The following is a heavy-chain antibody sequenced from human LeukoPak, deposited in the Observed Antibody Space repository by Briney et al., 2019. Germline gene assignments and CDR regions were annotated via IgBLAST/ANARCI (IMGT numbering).Heavy chain of an antibody. CDR2: INHSGST. Sequence: PSETLSLTCAVYGGSFSGYYWSWIRQPPGRGLEWIGEINHSGSTNYNPSLKSRVTISVDTPKNQFSLKPSSVTAADTAVYYCARNIYDSSGYNDYWGQGTLVTVSS. V-gene: IGHV4-34*01. J-gene: IGHJ4*02. D-gene: IGHD3-22*01. CDR3: ARNIYDSSGYNDY. CDR1: GGSFSGYY.